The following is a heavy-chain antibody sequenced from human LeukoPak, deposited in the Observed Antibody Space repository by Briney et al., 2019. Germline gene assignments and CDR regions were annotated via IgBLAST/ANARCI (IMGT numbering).Heavy chain of an antibody. CDR2: ISSSSSTI. CDR1: GFTFSSYS. J-gene: IGHJ3*02. CDR3: AKFCLSSSSFHDAFDI. V-gene: IGHV3-48*01. D-gene: IGHD6-6*01. Sequence: PGGSLRLSCAASGFTFSSYSMNWVRQAPGKGLEWVSYISSSSSTIYYADSVKGRFTISRDNAKNSLYLQMNSLRAEDTAVYYCAKFCLSSSSFHDAFDIWGQGTMVTVSS.